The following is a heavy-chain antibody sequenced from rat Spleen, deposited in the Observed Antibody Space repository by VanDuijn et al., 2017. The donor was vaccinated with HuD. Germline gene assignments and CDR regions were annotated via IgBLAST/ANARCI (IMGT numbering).Heavy chain of an antibody. J-gene: IGHJ3*01. Sequence: EVQLVESDGGLVQPGRSLKLSCAASGFTFSNYDMAWVRQAPTKGLEWVASISTSGGSTYYRDSVKGRFTVSRDNAKSTLSLQMDSLRSEDTATYYCARRHYGYTDYFDYWGQGTLVTVSS. CDR2: ISTSGGST. D-gene: IGHD1-9*01. V-gene: IGHV5S23*01. CDR3: ARRHYGYTDYFDY. CDR1: GFTFSNYD.